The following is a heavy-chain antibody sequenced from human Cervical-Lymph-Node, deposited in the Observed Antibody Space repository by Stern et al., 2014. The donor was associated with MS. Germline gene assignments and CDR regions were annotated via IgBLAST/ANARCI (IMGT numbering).Heavy chain of an antibody. CDR2: IRKKAHGYST. V-gene: IGHV3-72*01. D-gene: IGHD3-10*02. Sequence: EVQLVESGGGLVQTGESLTLSCAASGFIFTDYYMGWVRQAPGKGLEWVGRIRKKAHGYSTEFAASVKGRFLISRYDSSNSVYLHMNSLKTEDTAIYFCTRDDVGDLGIDFWGQGAQVTVSS. CDR3: TRDDVGDLGIDF. CDR1: GFIFTDYY. J-gene: IGHJ4*02.